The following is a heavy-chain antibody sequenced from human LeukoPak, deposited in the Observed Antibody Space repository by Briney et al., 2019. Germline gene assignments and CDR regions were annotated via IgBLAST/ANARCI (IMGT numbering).Heavy chain of an antibody. V-gene: IGHV4-59*11. J-gene: IGHJ3*02. CDR3: ARDLVTVTKGFDI. D-gene: IGHD4-17*01. CDR1: GDSFSSHY. CDR2: ISYIGST. Sequence: PSETLSLTCAVSGDSFSSHYWTWIRQPPGKGLEWIGYISYIGSTNYNPSLKSRVTISIDTSKNQFSLKLSSVTAADTSVYYCARDLVTVTKGFDIWGQGTMVSVSS.